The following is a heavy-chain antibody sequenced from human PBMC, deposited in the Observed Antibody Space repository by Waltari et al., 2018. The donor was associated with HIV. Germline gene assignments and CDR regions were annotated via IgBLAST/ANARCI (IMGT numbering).Heavy chain of an antibody. J-gene: IGHJ5*02. Sequence: QLQLHDSGPGLVQSSETLSLTCTVSGGFISSRTYYWGWIGPPPGQGLEWSGSIYYSRSTYYNPSLKCRVTISVDTTKNQFSLKLSSVTAADTAVYYCARPIRIAARPCWFDPWGQGTLVTVSS. CDR3: ARPIRIAARPCWFDP. D-gene: IGHD6-6*01. CDR2: IYYSRST. CDR1: GGFISSRTYY. V-gene: IGHV4-39*07.